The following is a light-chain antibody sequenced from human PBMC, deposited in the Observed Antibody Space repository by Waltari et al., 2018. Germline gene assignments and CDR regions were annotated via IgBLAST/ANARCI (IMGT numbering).Light chain of an antibody. CDR1: SVSVSSPSY. CDR2: KGI. J-gene: IGLJ3*02. CDR3: SMYMGSGVWV. V-gene: IGLV8-61*01. Sequence: QTVVTQEPSLSVSPGGTVILTCSLISVSVSSPSYPTWYQQPPGQPPRTLVYKGISRSSGVPDRFSGSILGNTAALTITGAQADDESDYYCSMYMGSGVWVFGGGTKLTVL.